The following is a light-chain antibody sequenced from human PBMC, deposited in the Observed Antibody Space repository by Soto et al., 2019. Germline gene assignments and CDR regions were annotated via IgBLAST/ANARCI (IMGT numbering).Light chain of an antibody. CDR3: QQYNSYPLT. CDR1: QSISSW. V-gene: IGKV1-5*01. CDR2: DAS. J-gene: IGKJ3*01. Sequence: DIQMTQSPSTLSASVGDRVTITCRASQSISSWLAWYQQKPGKDPKLLIYDASSLESGVPSRFSGSGSGTEFTLTISSLQPDDFATYYCQQYNSYPLTFGPGTKVDIK.